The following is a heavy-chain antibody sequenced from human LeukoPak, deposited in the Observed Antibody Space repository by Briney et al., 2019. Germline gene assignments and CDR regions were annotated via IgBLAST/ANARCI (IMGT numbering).Heavy chain of an antibody. CDR1: GGSISTYY. CDR2: IYHSGST. CDR3: ARGGGYASPIGY. V-gene: IGHV4-59*01. J-gene: IGHJ4*02. D-gene: IGHD5-12*01. Sequence: SETLSLTCTLSGGSISTYYWSWIRQPPGKGLEWIWYIYHSGSTNYNPSLKSRVTISVDTSKNQFSLKLSSVTAADTAVYYCARGGGYASPIGYWGQGALVTVSS.